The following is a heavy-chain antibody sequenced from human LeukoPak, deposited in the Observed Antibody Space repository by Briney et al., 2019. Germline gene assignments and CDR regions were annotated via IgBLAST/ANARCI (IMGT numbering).Heavy chain of an antibody. CDR3: ARVDVRGYMYGFDY. V-gene: IGHV3-23*01. J-gene: IGHJ4*02. Sequence: PGGSLRLSCVASEFTYSSFAMSWVRQPPGKGLEWVSGISPSGLTTFYADSVKGRVTISRDNSKNTLYLQMNSLRAEDTALYHCARVDVRGYMYGFDYWGQGALVTVSS. D-gene: IGHD5-18*01. CDR2: ISPSGLTT. CDR1: EFTYSSFA.